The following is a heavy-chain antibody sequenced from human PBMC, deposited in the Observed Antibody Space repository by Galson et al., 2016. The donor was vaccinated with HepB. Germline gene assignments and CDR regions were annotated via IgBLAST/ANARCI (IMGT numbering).Heavy chain of an antibody. Sequence: SLRLSCAASGFSFSRYGMHWVRQAPGKGLEWVAVISYDGDYKYYADSVKGRFTVSRDNSKNTLSLQMNSLRAEDTAVYFCAKDILGEAIAVAGSFVYWGQGALVTVSS. CDR3: AKDILGEAIAVAGSFVY. J-gene: IGHJ4*02. D-gene: IGHD6-19*01. CDR2: ISYDGDYK. CDR1: GFSFSRYG. V-gene: IGHV3-30*18.